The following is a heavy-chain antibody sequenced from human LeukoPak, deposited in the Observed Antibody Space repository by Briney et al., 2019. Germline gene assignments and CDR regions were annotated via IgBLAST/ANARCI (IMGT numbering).Heavy chain of an antibody. V-gene: IGHV4-39*07. J-gene: IGHJ3*02. CDR3: ARDRSTVTPPQPDVFDI. CDR1: GGSISSGSYY. Sequence: PSETLSLTWTVSGGSISSGSYYWGWIRQPPGQGLEWIGSIYYSGNTYYNPSLKSRVTISVDASMNEFSLKLTSVTAADTAVYYCARDRSTVTPPQPDVFDIWGQGTMVTVSS. D-gene: IGHD4-17*01. CDR2: IYYSGNT.